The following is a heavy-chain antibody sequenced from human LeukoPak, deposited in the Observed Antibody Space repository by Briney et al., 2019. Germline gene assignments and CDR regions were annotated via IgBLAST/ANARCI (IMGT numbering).Heavy chain of an antibody. D-gene: IGHD3-10*01. V-gene: IGHV5-51*01. J-gene: IGHJ4*02. Sequence: GESLKISCKGSGYTFTNYWIGRVRQMPGKGLEWMGIVYPGDSDTRYSPSFQGQVTISADRPISTAYLQWSSLKASDTAMYYCARLQRGSGSYYHFDYWGQGALVTVST. CDR1: GYTFTNYW. CDR2: VYPGDSDT. CDR3: ARLQRGSGSYYHFDY.